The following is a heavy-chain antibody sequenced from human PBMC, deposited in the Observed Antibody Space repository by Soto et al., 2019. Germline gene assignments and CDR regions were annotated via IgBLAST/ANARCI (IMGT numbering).Heavy chain of an antibody. CDR3: ARRHVSSILFLSFDY. CDR2: IIPSSDTT. J-gene: IGHJ4*02. V-gene: IGHV1-69*01. CDR1: GGTFDNYA. Sequence: QVRLVQSGAEAKRPGSSVKVSCKASGGTFDNYAINWVRQAPGQGLEWVGGIIPSSDTTNYAQKFQGRLTITEEGNIVYFHLSSRRSDEAAIYYCARRHVSSILFLSFDYWGQGTLFTVSS.